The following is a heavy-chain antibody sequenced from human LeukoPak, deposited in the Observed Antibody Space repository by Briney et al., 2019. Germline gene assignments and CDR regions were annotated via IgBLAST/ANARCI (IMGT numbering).Heavy chain of an antibody. D-gene: IGHD6-19*01. CDR1: GLAFSSYE. J-gene: IGHJ4*02. V-gene: IGHV3-48*03. CDR2: ISSSGRTI. Sequence: PGGSLRLSCAASGLAFSSYEMNWVRQAPGKGLEWVSYISSSGRTILYADSVKGRFTISRDNAKNSLYLQMNSLRAEDTAVYFCAREGSSEWHFDYWGQGTLVTVSS. CDR3: AREGSSEWHFDY.